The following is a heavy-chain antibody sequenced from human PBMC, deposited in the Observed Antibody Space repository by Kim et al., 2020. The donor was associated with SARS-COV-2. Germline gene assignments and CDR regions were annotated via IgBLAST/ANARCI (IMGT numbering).Heavy chain of an antibody. J-gene: IGHJ3*02. V-gene: IGHV3-11*04. CDR3: ASEGMVRGHDAFDI. D-gene: IGHD3-10*01. Sequence: ESVKGRFTVSRDNDKNSLYLQMNSLRAEDTAVYYCASEGMVRGHDAFDIWGQGTMVTVSS.